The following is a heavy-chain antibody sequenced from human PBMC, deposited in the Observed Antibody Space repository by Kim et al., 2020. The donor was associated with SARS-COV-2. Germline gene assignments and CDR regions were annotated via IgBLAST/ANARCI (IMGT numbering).Heavy chain of an antibody. CDR1: GGSFSGYY. J-gene: IGHJ4*02. D-gene: IGHD3-10*01. CDR2: INHSGST. CDR3: GRGRGTGTDFDD. Sequence: SETLSLTCAVYGGSFSGYYWSWIRQPPGKGREWIGEINHSGSTNYNPALKRRGTISVDTSKNQFSLKRSSVTAADTAVYYCGRGRGTGTDFDDGGQGT. V-gene: IGHV4-34*01.